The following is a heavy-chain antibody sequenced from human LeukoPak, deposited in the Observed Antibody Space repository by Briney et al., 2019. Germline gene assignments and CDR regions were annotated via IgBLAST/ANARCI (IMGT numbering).Heavy chain of an antibody. Sequence: SETLSLTCTVSGGSISSHYWSWMRQPPGKGLEWIGYIYYSGSTNYNPSLKSRVTISVDTSKNQFSLKLSSVTAADTAVYYCARAYDTDIVVVPAAYPGAFDIWGQGTMVTVSS. CDR2: IYYSGST. J-gene: IGHJ3*02. CDR3: ARAYDTDIVVVPAAYPGAFDI. D-gene: IGHD2-2*01. CDR1: GGSISSHY. V-gene: IGHV4-59*11.